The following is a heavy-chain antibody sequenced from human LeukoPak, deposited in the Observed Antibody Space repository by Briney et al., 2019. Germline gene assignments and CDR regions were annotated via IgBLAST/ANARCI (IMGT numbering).Heavy chain of an antibody. CDR2: ISYDGTSK. D-gene: IGHD3-10*01. CDR3: ARDPEHYGSGSYLDY. J-gene: IGHJ4*02. V-gene: IGHV3-30-3*01. CDR1: GFTFSSYA. Sequence: GKSLRLSCAASGFTFSSYAINWVRQAPGKGLEWVAVISYDGTSKNYADSVKGRFTISRDSSKNTVYLEMNSLRGEDTAVYYCARDPEHYGSGSYLDYWGQGSLVTVSS.